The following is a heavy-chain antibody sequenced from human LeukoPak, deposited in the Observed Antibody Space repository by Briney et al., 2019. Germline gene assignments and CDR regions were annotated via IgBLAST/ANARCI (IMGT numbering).Heavy chain of an antibody. CDR1: GYTLTALS. V-gene: IGHV1-24*01. D-gene: IGHD6-13*01. CDR2: FDPEDGET. CDR3: ATDPRRSSSWFRKDY. J-gene: IGHJ4*02. Sequence: ASVKVSCRVSGYTLTALSMHWVRQAPGKGLEWMGGFDPEDGETIYAQKFQGRVTMTEDTSTDTAYMELSSLRSEDTAVYYCATDPRRSSSWFRKDYWGQETLVTVSS.